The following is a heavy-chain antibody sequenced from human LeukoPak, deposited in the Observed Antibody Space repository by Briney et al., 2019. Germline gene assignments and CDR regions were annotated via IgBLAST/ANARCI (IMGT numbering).Heavy chain of an antibody. D-gene: IGHD2-2*01. J-gene: IGHJ4*02. V-gene: IGHV4-59*01. CDR1: GGSISSYY. CDR3: ARAGCSSTSCTFDY. CDR2: IYYSGST. Sequence: SETLSLTCTVSGGSISSYYWSWIRQPPGKGLEWIGYIYYSGSTNYNPSLKSRVTISVDTSKNQFSLKLSSVTAADTAVYYCARAGCSSTSCTFDYWGQGTLVTVSS.